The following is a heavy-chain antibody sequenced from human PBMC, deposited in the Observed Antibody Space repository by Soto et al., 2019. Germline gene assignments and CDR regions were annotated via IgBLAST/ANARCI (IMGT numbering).Heavy chain of an antibody. D-gene: IGHD3-22*01. J-gene: IGHJ3*02. CDR3: ARRAPLKYYYDSSGYYLNTLGAFDI. V-gene: IGHV3-21*01. Sequence: GSLLLACSASGFTFSSYSMNWVRQAPGKGLEWVSSISSSSSYIYYADSVKGRFTISRDNAKNSLYLQMNSLRAEDTAVYYCARRAPLKYYYDSSGYYLNTLGAFDIWGQGTMVTV. CDR2: ISSSSSYI. CDR1: GFTFSSYS.